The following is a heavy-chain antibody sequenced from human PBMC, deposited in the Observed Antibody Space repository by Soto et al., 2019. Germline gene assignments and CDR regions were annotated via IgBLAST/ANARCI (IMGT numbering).Heavy chain of an antibody. CDR3: AKDAPGSGWLSDY. CDR2: IGTVGGGT. Sequence: GGSLRLSCAASGFTFSIYAMSWVRQTPGKGLEWVSTIGTVGGGTSYADFVGGRFTISRDNSRNTLYLQMYSLRAEDTAVYYCAKDAPGSGWLSDYWGLGTLVTVS. J-gene: IGHJ4*02. V-gene: IGHV3-23*01. CDR1: GFTFSIYA. D-gene: IGHD3-22*01.